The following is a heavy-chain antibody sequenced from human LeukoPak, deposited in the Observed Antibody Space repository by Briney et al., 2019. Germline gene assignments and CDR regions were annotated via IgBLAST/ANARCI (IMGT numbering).Heavy chain of an antibody. D-gene: IGHD6-13*01. J-gene: IGHJ4*02. Sequence: GGSLRLSCAASGFTFSSYAMHLVRQAPGKGLEWVAVISYDGSNKYYADSVKGRFTISRDNSKNTLYLQMNSLRPENTAVYYCARQDSSSWEGHPNFDYWGQGTLVTVSS. CDR2: ISYDGSNK. V-gene: IGHV3-30*01. CDR1: GFTFSSYA. CDR3: ARQDSSSWEGHPNFDY.